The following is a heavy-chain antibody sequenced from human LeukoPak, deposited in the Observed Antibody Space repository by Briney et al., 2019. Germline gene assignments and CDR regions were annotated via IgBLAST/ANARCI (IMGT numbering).Heavy chain of an antibody. V-gene: IGHV1-2*02. J-gene: IGHJ3*02. D-gene: IGHD1-26*01. Sequence: ASVKVSCKASGGTFTSYGISWVRQAPGQGLEWMGWINPNSGGTNYAQKFQGRVTMTRDTSIRTAYMELSRLRSDDTAVYYCARGRDSGSPYDAFDMWGQGTMVTVSS. CDR1: GGTFTSYG. CDR3: ARGRDSGSPYDAFDM. CDR2: INPNSGGT.